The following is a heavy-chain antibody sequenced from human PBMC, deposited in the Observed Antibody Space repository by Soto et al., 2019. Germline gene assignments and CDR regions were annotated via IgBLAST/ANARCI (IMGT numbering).Heavy chain of an antibody. V-gene: IGHV1-69*01. CDR1: GGTFSSYA. CDR3: AREGDYYDSSGHLDY. Sequence: QVQLVQSGAEVEKPGSSGKVSCKASGGTFSSYAISWVRQAPGQGLEWMGGISPIFGTANYAQKFQGRVTITADESTSTAYMELSSLRSEDTAVYYCAREGDYYDSSGHLDYWGQGTLVTVSS. D-gene: IGHD3-22*01. J-gene: IGHJ4*02. CDR2: ISPIFGTA.